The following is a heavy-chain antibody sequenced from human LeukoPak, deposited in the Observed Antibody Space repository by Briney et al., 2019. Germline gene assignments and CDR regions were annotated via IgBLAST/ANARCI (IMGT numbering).Heavy chain of an antibody. CDR1: GFTFSTYN. D-gene: IGHD3-9*01. V-gene: IGHV3-21*06. CDR2: ITSGGTYT. J-gene: IGHJ4*02. Sequence: GGSLRLSCAASGFTFSTYNMNWVRQAPGKGLEWVSSITSGGTYTYYADSVKGRFTTSRDNAKNSLSLQLSSLRAEDTAVCYCARGHYDILTASYKWTPDYWGQGILVTVSS. CDR3: ARGHYDILTASYKWTPDY.